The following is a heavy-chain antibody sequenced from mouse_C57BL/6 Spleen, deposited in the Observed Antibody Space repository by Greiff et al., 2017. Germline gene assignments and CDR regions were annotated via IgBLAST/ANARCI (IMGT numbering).Heavy chain of an antibody. CDR1: GYTFTSYW. CDR2: IYPGSGST. V-gene: IGHV1-55*01. D-gene: IGHD2-4*01. CDR3: ATIYYDYAWFAY. J-gene: IGHJ3*01. Sequence: VQLQQSGAELVKPGASVKMSCKASGYTFTSYWITWVKQRPGQGLEWIGDIYPGSGSTNYNEKFKSKATLTVDTSSSTAYMQLSSLTSEDSAVYYCATIYYDYAWFAYWGQGTLVTVSA.